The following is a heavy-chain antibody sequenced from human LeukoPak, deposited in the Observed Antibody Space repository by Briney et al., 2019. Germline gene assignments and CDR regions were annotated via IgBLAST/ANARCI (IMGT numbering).Heavy chain of an antibody. V-gene: IGHV1-46*02. J-gene: IGHJ4*02. CDR3: ARIADGGSYWENDY. D-gene: IGHD1-26*01. Sequence: GGSLRLSCAASRFTFNKYAMHWVRQAPGQGLEWMGIINPSGGSTSYAQKFQGRVTMTRDTSTSTVYMELSSLGSEDTAVYYCARIADGGSYWENDYWGQGTLVTVSS. CDR1: RFTFNKYA. CDR2: INPSGGST.